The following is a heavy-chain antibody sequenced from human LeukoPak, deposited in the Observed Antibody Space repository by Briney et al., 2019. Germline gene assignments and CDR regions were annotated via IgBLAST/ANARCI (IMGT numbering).Heavy chain of an antibody. CDR3: ATAYDTSGYGPFDL. CDR1: GNTLTESS. Sequence: GASVKVSCKVSGNTLTESSIHWVRQAPGKDLEWVGGFDPEVGGTVYAQKFQGRVTMTEDTSTDTAYMDLSSLRSEDTAVYSCATAYDTSGYGPFDLWRQGPMVTVST. V-gene: IGHV1-24*01. D-gene: IGHD3-22*01. CDR2: FDPEVGGT. J-gene: IGHJ3*01.